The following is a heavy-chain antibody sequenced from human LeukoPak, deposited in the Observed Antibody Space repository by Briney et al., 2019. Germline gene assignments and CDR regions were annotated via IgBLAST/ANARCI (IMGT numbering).Heavy chain of an antibody. Sequence: GGSLRLSCAASEFTVSTNYMTWVRQAPGKGLEWVSIIYSTGGKYYADSVKGRFTISRDNSKHTLYLQMNSLRVEDTAVYYCAKDARRSSGWYFFDHWGQGTLVTVSS. CDR1: EFTVSTNY. V-gene: IGHV3-66*01. CDR2: IYSTGGK. CDR3: AKDARRSSGWYFFDH. J-gene: IGHJ4*02. D-gene: IGHD6-19*01.